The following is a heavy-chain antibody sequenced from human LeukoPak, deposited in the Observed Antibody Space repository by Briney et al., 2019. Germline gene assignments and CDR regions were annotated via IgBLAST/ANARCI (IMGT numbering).Heavy chain of an antibody. V-gene: IGHV1-46*01. CDR1: GYTFTSYY. D-gene: IGHD6-19*01. CDR2: INPSGGST. CDR3: ARGGPTFIAVAGMRWWFDP. J-gene: IGHJ5*02. Sequence: ASVKVSCKASGYTFTSYYMHWVRQAPGQGLEWMGIINPSGGSTSYAQKFQSRVTMTRDTSTSTVYMELSSLRSEDTAVYYCARGGPTFIAVAGMRWWFDPWGQGTLVTVSS.